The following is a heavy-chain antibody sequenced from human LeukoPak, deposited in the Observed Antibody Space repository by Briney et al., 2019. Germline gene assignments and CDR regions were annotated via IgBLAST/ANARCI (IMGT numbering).Heavy chain of an antibody. V-gene: IGHV4-39*07. CDR1: GGSISSSSYY. CDR3: ARARWLVDY. CDR2: IYYSGST. Sequence: SETLSLTCTVSGGSISSSSYYWGWIRQPPGKGLEWIGSIYYSGSTYYNPSLKSRVTISVDTSKNQFSLKLSSVTAADTAVYYCARARWLVDYWGQGTLVTVSS. D-gene: IGHD6-19*01. J-gene: IGHJ4*02.